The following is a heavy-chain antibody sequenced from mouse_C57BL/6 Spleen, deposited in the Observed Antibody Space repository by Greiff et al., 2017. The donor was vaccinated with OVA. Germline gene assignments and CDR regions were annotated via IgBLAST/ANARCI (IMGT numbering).Heavy chain of an antibody. Sequence: QVQLQQSGAELVRPGTSVKMSCKASGYTFTNYWIGWAKQRPGHGLEWIGDIYPGGGYTNYNEKFKGKATLTADKSSSTAYMQFSSLTSEDSAIYYCARGGYYYGSSSAWFAYWGQGTLVTVSA. V-gene: IGHV1-63*01. D-gene: IGHD1-1*01. CDR2: IYPGGGYT. CDR1: GYTFTNYW. CDR3: ARGGYYYGSSSAWFAY. J-gene: IGHJ3*01.